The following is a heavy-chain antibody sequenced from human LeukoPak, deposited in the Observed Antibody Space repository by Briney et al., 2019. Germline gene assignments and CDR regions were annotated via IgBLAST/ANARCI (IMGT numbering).Heavy chain of an antibody. CDR1: GFTFSSYG. V-gene: IGHV3-30*02. CDR2: IRYDGTNK. CDR3: AKERKTYFYDTSGYPIDY. J-gene: IGHJ4*02. Sequence: GGSLRLSCAASGFTFSSYGILWVRQAPGKGLEWVAFIRYDGTNKYYGDSVKGRFTISRDNSKNTLYLQMNSLRAEDTAVYYCAKERKTYFYDTSGYPIDYWGQGTLVTVSS. D-gene: IGHD3-22*01.